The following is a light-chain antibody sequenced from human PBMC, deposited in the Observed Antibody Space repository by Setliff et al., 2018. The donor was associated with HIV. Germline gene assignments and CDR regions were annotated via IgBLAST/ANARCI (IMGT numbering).Light chain of an antibody. CDR2: EVS. V-gene: IGLV2-14*01. CDR1: SSDVGGYNY. Sequence: QSALTQPASVSGSPGQSITISCTGTSSDVGGYNYVSWYQQHPGKAPKLMIYEVSNRPSGVSNRFSGSKSGNTASLTISGLQAEDEADYYCSSYTSSSTRRFGGGTKVTV. J-gene: IGLJ2*01. CDR3: SSYTSSSTRR.